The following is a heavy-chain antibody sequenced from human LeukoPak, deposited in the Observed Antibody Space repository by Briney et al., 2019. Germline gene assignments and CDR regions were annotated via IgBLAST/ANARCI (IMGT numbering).Heavy chain of an antibody. Sequence: PGGSLRLSCAASGFTLSRYWMHWVRQTPGKGLVWVSRINSDGSSSSYADSVKGRFTISRDNAKNTLYLQMNSLRVEDTAVYYCARGPFGSEGFWGQGTLVTVSS. D-gene: IGHD3-10*01. CDR2: INSDGSSS. CDR1: GFTLSRYW. V-gene: IGHV3-74*01. J-gene: IGHJ4*02. CDR3: ARGPFGSEGF.